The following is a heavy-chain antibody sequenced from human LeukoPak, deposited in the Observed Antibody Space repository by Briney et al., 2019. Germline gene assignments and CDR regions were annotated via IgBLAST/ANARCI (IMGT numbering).Heavy chain of an antibody. D-gene: IGHD3-3*01. CDR2: ISYDGSNK. J-gene: IGHJ6*03. V-gene: IGHV3-30-3*01. CDR1: GFTFSSYA. Sequence: GGSLRLSCAASGFTFSSYAMHWVRQAPGKGLEWVAVISYDGSNKYYADSVKGRFTISRDNSKNTLYLQMNSLRAEDTAVYYCAGSGYPGVYYYYMDVWGKGTTVTVSS. CDR3: AGSGYPGVYYYYMDV.